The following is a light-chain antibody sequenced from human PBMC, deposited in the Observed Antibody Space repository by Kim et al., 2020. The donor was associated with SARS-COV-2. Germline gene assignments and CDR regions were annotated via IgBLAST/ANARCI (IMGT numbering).Light chain of an antibody. CDR1: SSDVGAYNY. Sequence: QSALTQPASVSGSPGQSITISCTGTSSDVGAYNYVSWYQHHPGKAPKLMIYEVNNRPSGVSNRFTGSKSGNTASLTISGLQAEDEADYYCNSYTKIATLVFCGGTKVTVL. V-gene: IGLV2-14*01. CDR3: NSYTKIATLV. J-gene: IGLJ3*02. CDR2: EVN.